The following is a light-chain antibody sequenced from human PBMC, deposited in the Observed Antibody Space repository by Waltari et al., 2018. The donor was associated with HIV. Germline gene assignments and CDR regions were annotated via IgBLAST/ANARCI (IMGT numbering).Light chain of an antibody. CDR3: LQDFNYPWT. J-gene: IGKJ1*01. CDR2: AST. Sequence: SPSSVSGFLGDRVTITCRASQGIRNDLSWFQMKPGTAPKLLIYASTILQTGVPPRFSGSASGTHFTLTISNLQSEDFATYFCLQDFNYPWTFGQGTKVE. V-gene: IGKV1-6*02. CDR1: QGIRND.